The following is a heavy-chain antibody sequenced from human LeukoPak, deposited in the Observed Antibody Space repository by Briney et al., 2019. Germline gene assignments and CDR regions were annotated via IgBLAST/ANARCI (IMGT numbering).Heavy chain of an antibody. V-gene: IGHV3-48*04. D-gene: IGHD3-10*01. CDR2: ISSLSTTI. CDR1: GFTFSSYS. Sequence: GGSLRLSCADSGFTFSSYSMNWVRQAPGKGLEWVSYISSLSTTIYYADSVKGRFTISRDNAKNSLYLQMNSLRTEDTALYYCAKDIGGSGSYSHYYYYGMDVWGPGTTVTVSS. CDR3: AKDIGGSGSYSHYYYYGMDV. J-gene: IGHJ6*02.